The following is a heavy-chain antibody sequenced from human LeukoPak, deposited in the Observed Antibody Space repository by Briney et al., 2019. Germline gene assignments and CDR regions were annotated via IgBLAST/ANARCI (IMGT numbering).Heavy chain of an antibody. CDR2: IYYAGDT. J-gene: IGHJ4*02. Sequence: SETLSLTCTVSGGSISSSNHYWGCIRQPPGRGLEWIGSIYYAGDTYYNPSLKSRVTISVDTSKNQFSLKLNSLTAADTAVYYCVRIPKSNGWNIDYWGQGTLVTVSS. V-gene: IGHV4-39*07. D-gene: IGHD6-19*01. CDR3: VRIPKSNGWNIDY. CDR1: GGSISSSNHY.